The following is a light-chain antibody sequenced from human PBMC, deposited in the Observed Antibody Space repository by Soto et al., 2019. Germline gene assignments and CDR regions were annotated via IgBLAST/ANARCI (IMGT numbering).Light chain of an antibody. CDR2: DAS. CDR1: QSISSW. V-gene: IGKV1-5*01. CDR3: QQYNSYSWT. J-gene: IGKJ1*01. Sequence: DIQMTQSPSTLSASVGDRVTITCRASQSISSWLAWYQQKQGKAPKLLIYDASSLESGVPSRFSGSGSGTEFTLTTSSLQPDDFATYYCQQYNSYSWTFGQGTKVDIK.